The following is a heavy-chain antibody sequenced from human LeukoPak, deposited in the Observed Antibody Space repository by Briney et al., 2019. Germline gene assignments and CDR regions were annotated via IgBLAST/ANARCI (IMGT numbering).Heavy chain of an antibody. CDR2: IYHTGST. V-gene: IGHV4-4*02. CDR1: GGSISTNNW. Sequence: SETLSLTCAVSGGSISTNNWWSWIRQPPGKGLEWIGEIYHTGSTNYSPSLRSRVTMSIDKSNNQFSLNLNSVTAADTAVYYCAKSGDYLWDYWGQGTLVTVSS. CDR3: AKSGDYLWDY. D-gene: IGHD3-16*01. J-gene: IGHJ4*02.